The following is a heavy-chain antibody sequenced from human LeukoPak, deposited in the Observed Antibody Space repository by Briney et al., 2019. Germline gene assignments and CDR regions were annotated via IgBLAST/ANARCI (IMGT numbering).Heavy chain of an antibody. J-gene: IGHJ3*02. CDR1: GGTFSSYA. D-gene: IGHD3-10*01. V-gene: IGHV1-69*04. CDR2: IIPILGIA. CDR3: ASRTVVRGVIYAFDI. Sequence: GASVKVSCKASGGTFSSYAISWVRQAPGQGLEWMGRIIPILGIANYAQKFQGRVTITADKSTSTAYMELSSLRSEDTAVYYCASRTVVRGVIYAFDIWGQGTMVTVSS.